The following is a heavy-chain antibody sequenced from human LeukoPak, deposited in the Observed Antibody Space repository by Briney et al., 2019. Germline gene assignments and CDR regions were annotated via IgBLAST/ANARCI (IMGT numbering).Heavy chain of an antibody. CDR2: INHSGST. D-gene: IGHD3-22*01. CDR1: GGSFSGYY. J-gene: IGHJ6*02. CDR3: ASAVTTCYYDSSGYTRYYYYGMDV. V-gene: IGHV4-34*01. Sequence: SETLSLTCAVYGGSFSGYYWSWIRQPPGKGLEWIGEINHSGSTNYNPSLKSRVTISVDTSKNQFSLKLSSVTAADTAVYYCASAVTTCYYDSSGYTRYYYYGMDVWGQGTTVTVSS.